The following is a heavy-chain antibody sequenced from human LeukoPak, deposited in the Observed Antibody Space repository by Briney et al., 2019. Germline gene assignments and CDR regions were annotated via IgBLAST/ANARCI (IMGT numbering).Heavy chain of an antibody. CDR2: ISSSSSYI. J-gene: IGHJ4*02. CDR1: GFTFSSYS. Sequence: GGSLRLSCAASGFTFSSYSMNWVRQAPGKGLEWVSSISSSSSYIYYADSVKGRFTISRDNAKNSLYLQMNSLRAEDTAVYYCARAFTTRLYGDLGYWGQGTLVTVSS. V-gene: IGHV3-21*01. CDR3: ARAFTTRLYGDLGY. D-gene: IGHD3-22*01.